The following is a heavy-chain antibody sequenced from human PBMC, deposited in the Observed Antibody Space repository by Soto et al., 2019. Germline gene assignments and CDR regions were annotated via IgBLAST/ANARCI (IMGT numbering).Heavy chain of an antibody. CDR2: ISGSGGSK. V-gene: IGHV3-23*01. D-gene: IGHD6-19*01. J-gene: IGHJ6*02. CDR3: AKMRQIAVAGYYSYGMDV. CDR1: GFTFSSYA. Sequence: GGSLRLSCAASGFTFSSYAMSWVRQAPGKGLEWVSAISGSGGSKYYADSVKGRFTICRDSSKNTLYLQMNRLRAEDTAVYSCAKMRQIAVAGYYSYGMDVWGQGTTVTVSS.